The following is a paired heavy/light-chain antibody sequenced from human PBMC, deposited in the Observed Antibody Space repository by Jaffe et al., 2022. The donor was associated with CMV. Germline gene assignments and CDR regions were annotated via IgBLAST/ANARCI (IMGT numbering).Heavy chain of an antibody. D-gene: IGHD1-26*01. Sequence: QVHLQESGPGLVKPSETLSLTCAVSGDSMTGNNWWTWVRQPPGKGLEWIGEIRPSGEANYSPSLKSRVTILVDKSKNQFFLRLSSVTAADTAVYYCARGYWEPLIYWGQGTLVTVSS. CDR2: IRPSGEA. CDR3: ARGYWEPLIY. J-gene: IGHJ4*02. V-gene: IGHV4-4*02. CDR1: GDSMTGNNW.
Light chain of an antibody. Sequence: DIQMTQSPSSLSAFVGDRVTITCRASQDISNHLAWYQQRPGRVPSLLIFAASTLQSGVPSRFSGSGSGTDFTLTISRLQPEDVATYYCQKYGTAPRPFGQGTKVEI. CDR3: QKYGTAPRP. J-gene: IGKJ1*01. CDR1: QDISNH. V-gene: IGKV1-27*01. CDR2: AAS.